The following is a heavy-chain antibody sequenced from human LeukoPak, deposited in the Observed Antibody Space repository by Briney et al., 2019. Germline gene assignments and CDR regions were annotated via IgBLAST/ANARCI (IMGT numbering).Heavy chain of an antibody. V-gene: IGHV3-64*01. CDR1: GFTFSSYA. Sequence: PGGSLRLSCAASGFTFSSYAMHWVRQAPGKGLEYVSAISSNGGSTYYANSVKGRFTISRDNSKNTLYLQMGSLRAEDTAVYYCARCRGGYECFDYWGQGTLVTVSS. J-gene: IGHJ4*02. CDR2: ISSNGGST. CDR3: ARCRGGYECFDY. D-gene: IGHD5-12*01.